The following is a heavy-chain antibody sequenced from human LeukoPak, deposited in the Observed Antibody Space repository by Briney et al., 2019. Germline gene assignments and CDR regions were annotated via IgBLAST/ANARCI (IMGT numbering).Heavy chain of an antibody. CDR2: IGYTGDT. CDR3: ARVAAATTNPRFDF. V-gene: IGHV4-31*03. D-gene: IGHD1-1*01. J-gene: IGHJ4*02. Sequence: LSLTCTVSGGSISSGAYYWSWVRQLPEKGLDWIGYIGYTGDTYYNPSLRSRATISKDTSKTQFSLRLNSLTAADTAVYYCARVAAATTNPRFDFWGQGTLVTVSS. CDR1: GGSISSGAYY.